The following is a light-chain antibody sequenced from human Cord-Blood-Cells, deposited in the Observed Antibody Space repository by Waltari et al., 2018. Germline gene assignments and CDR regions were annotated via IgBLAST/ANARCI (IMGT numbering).Light chain of an antibody. V-gene: IGKV3-15*01. Sequence: EIVMTQSPATLSVSPGESATLSCRASQSVSSNLAWYQQKPGQAPRLLIYCASTRATGIPASFSGSWSGTEFTLTISSLQSEDFAVDYCQQYNNWPPWTFGQGTKVEIK. J-gene: IGKJ1*01. CDR2: CAS. CDR1: QSVSSN. CDR3: QQYNNWPPWT.